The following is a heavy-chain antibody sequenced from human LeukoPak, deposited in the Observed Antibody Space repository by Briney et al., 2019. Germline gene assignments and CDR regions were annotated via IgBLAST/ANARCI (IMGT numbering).Heavy chain of an antibody. Sequence: SETLSLTCTVSGGSISSYYWSWIRQPPGKGLEWIGYIYYSGSTNYNPSLKSRVTISVDTSKNQFSLKLSSVTAADTAVYYCARAGGPIDYWGQGTMVTVSS. D-gene: IGHD3-9*01. CDR2: IYYSGST. CDR3: ARAGGPIDY. V-gene: IGHV4-59*01. CDR1: GGSISSYY. J-gene: IGHJ3*01.